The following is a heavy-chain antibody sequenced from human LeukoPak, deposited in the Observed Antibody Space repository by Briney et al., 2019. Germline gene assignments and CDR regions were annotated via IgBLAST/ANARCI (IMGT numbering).Heavy chain of an antibody. D-gene: IGHD5-18*01. CDR3: ARGPNVDTAMVTYLDY. CDR1: GYTFTSYY. V-gene: IGHV1-46*01. Sequence: ASVTVSCKASGYTFTSYYMHWVRQAPGQGLEWMGIINPSGGSTSYAQKFQGRVTMTRDTSTSTVYMELSSLRSEDTAVYYCARGPNVDTAMVTYLDYWGQGTLVTVSS. J-gene: IGHJ4*02. CDR2: INPSGGST.